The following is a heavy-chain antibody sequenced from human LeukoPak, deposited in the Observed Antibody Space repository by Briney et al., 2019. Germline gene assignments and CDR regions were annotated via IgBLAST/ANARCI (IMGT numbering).Heavy chain of an antibody. CDR1: GGSISSSSYY. CDR2: IYYSGST. D-gene: IGHD2-2*01. V-gene: IGHV4-39*07. Sequence: SETLSLTCTVSGGSISSSSYYWGWIRQPPGKGLEWIGSIYYSGSTYYNPSLKSRVTISVDTSKNQFSLKLSSVTAADTAVYYCARVSCSSTSCNDAFDIWGQGTMVTVSS. CDR3: ARVSCSSTSCNDAFDI. J-gene: IGHJ3*02.